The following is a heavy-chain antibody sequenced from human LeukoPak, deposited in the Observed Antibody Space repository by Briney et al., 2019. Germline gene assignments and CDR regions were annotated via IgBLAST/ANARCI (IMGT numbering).Heavy chain of an antibody. V-gene: IGHV3-30*04. CDR1: GFTFSSYA. J-gene: IGHJ5*02. CDR2: ISYDGSNK. CDR3: ARVRRRYCSSTSCYNWFDP. D-gene: IGHD2-2*01. Sequence: GRSLRLSCAASGFTFSSYAMHWVRQAPGKGLEWVAVISYDGSNKYYADSVKGRFTISRDNSMNTLYLQMNSLRAEDTAVYYCARVRRRYCSSTSCYNWFDPCGEGTLVTVSS.